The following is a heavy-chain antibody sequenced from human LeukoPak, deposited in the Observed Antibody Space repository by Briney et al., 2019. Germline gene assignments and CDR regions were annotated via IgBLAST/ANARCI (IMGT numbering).Heavy chain of an antibody. CDR2: FDPEDGET. D-gene: IGHD4-23*01. CDR3: ATTQRSFGGNALDY. CDR1: GYTLTELS. J-gene: IGHJ4*02. V-gene: IGHV1-24*01. Sequence: ASVKVSCKVSGYTLTELSMHWVRQAPGKGLEWMGGFDPEDGETIYAQKFQGRVTMTEDTSTDTAYMELSSLRSEDTAVYYCATTQRSFGGNALDYWGQGTLVTVSS.